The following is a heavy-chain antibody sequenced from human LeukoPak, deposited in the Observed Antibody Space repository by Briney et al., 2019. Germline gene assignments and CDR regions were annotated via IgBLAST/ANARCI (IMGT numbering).Heavy chain of an antibody. V-gene: IGHV3-11*06. Sequence: GGSLRLSCAASGFAFSSQAMGWVRQAPGKGLEWVSYISSSSSYTNYADSVKGRFTISRDNAKNSLYLQMNSLRAEDTAVYYCARERGSSTSWGNYYYYYGMDVWGQGTTVTVSS. CDR1: GFAFSSQA. J-gene: IGHJ6*02. CDR3: ARERGSSTSWGNYYYYYGMDV. CDR2: ISSSSSYT. D-gene: IGHD2-2*01.